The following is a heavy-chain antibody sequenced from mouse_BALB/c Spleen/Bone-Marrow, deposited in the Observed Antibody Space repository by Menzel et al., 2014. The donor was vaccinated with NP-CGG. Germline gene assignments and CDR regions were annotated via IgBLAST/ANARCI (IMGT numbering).Heavy chain of an antibody. Sequence: EVQLQQSGGGLVQPGGSLKLSCAASGFDFSRYWMSWVRQAPGKGLEWIGEINPGSSTINYTPSLKDKFIISRDNAKNTLYLQMSKVRSEDTALYYCARLGYYGYFDYWGQGTTLTVSS. J-gene: IGHJ2*01. V-gene: IGHV4-1*02. CDR3: ARLGYYGYFDY. D-gene: IGHD2-3*01. CDR1: GFDFSRYW. CDR2: INPGSSTI.